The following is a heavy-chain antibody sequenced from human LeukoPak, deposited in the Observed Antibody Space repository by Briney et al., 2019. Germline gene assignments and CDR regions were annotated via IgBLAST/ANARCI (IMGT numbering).Heavy chain of an antibody. V-gene: IGHV3-48*03. CDR2: ISSSGSPI. Sequence: GGSLRLSCAASGFTFSSYEMNWVRQAPGKGLEWVSYISSSGSPIYYADSVKGRFTISRDNAKNSLYLQMNSLRAEDTAVYYCARTLFLRYDDSIGPWGQGALVTVSS. CDR3: ARTLFLRYDDSIGP. J-gene: IGHJ5*02. CDR1: GFTFSSYE. D-gene: IGHD3-22*01.